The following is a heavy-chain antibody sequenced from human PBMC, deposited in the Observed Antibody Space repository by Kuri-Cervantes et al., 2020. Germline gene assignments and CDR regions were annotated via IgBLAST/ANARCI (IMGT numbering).Heavy chain of an antibody. J-gene: IGHJ3*02. CDR1: GFTFSSYA. CDR2: ISYDGSNK. CDR3: ARGGFLDILTGLRGTDAFDI. V-gene: IGHV3-30-3*01. Sequence: GESLKISCAASGFTFSSYAMHWVRQAPGKGLEWVAVISYDGSNKYCADSVKGRFTISRDNSKNTLYLQMNSLRAEDTAVYYCARGGFLDILTGLRGTDAFDIWGQGTMVTVSS. D-gene: IGHD3-9*01.